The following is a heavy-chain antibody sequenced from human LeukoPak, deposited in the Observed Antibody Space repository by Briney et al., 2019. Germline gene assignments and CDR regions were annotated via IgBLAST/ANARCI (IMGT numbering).Heavy chain of an antibody. V-gene: IGHV3-11*04. CDR3: ASDPDYCSSTSCPSGD. Sequence: PGGSLRLSCAASGFTFSDYYMSWIRQAPGKGPEWVSYISSSGSTIYYADSVKGRFTISRDNSKNTLYLQMNSLRAEDTAVYYCASDPDYCSSTSCPSGDWGQGTLVTVSS. CDR1: GFTFSDYY. J-gene: IGHJ4*02. D-gene: IGHD2-2*01. CDR2: ISSSGSTI.